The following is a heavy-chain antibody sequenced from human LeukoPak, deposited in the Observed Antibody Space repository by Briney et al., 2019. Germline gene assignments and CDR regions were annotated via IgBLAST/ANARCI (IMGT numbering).Heavy chain of an antibody. CDR3: ARGAGDDILTGYYYYFDY. Sequence: SETLSLTCAVYGGSFSGYYWSWIRQPPGKGLEWIGEINHSGSANYNPSLKSRVTISVDTSKNQFSLKLSSVTAADTAVYYCARGAGDDILTGYYYYFDYWGQGTLATVSS. V-gene: IGHV4-34*01. CDR1: GGSFSGYY. CDR2: INHSGSA. D-gene: IGHD3-9*01. J-gene: IGHJ4*02.